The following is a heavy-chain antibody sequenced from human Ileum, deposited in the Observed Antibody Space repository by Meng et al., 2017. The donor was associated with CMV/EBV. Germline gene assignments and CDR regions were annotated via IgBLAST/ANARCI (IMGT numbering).Heavy chain of an antibody. CDR3: ARDGIVVVPAAIRGSWFDP. V-gene: IGHV3-21*01. CDR1: GFTFSSYS. D-gene: IGHD2-2*02. J-gene: IGHJ5*02. Sequence: GESLKISCEASGFTFSSYSMNWVRQAPGKGLEWVSSISSSSSYIYYADSVKGRFTISRDNAKNSLYLQMNSLRAEDTAVYYCARDGIVVVPAAIRGSWFDPWGQGTLVTVSS. CDR2: ISSSSSYI.